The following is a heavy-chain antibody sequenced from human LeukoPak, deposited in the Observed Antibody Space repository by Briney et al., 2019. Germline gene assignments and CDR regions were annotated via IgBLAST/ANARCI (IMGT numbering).Heavy chain of an antibody. CDR2: MNPNSGNT. V-gene: IGHV1-8*01. J-gene: IGHJ6*03. CDR1: GYTFTSYD. CDR3: ARDAVGATRYYYYYMDV. D-gene: IGHD1-26*01. Sequence: ASVKVSCKASGYTFTSYDINWVRQATGQGLEWVGWMNPNSGNTGYAQKFQGRVTMTRNTSISTAYMELRSLRSDDTAVYYCARDAVGATRYYYYYMDVWGKGTTVTVSS.